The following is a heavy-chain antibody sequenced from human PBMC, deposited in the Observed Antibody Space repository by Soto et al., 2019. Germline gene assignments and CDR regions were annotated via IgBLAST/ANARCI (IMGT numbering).Heavy chain of an antibody. J-gene: IGHJ6*02. Sequence: EVQLVESGGGLVQPGRSLRLSCAASGFTFSSYEMNWVRQAPGKGLEWVSYISSSGSTIYYADSVKGRFTIPRDNAKNSLYLQMNSLRAEDTAVYYCARVGRVSGPTHYYYYYGMDVWGQGTTVTVSS. CDR3: ARVGRVSGPTHYYYYYGMDV. V-gene: IGHV3-48*03. D-gene: IGHD2-8*01. CDR2: ISSSGSTI. CDR1: GFTFSSYE.